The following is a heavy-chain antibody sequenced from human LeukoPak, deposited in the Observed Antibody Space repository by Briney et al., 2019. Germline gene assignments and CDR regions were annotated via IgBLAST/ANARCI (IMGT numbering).Heavy chain of an antibody. V-gene: IGHV3-66*01. CDR2: IHSGGST. Sequence: GRSLRLSCAASGFTFSNYGMHWVRQAPGKGLEWVSAIHSGGSTYYTDSVKGRFTISRDISQNKVYLQMNNLRGEDTAVYYCARAGIHYGSGNDAFDVWGQGTVVSVSS. CDR3: ARAGIHYGSGNDAFDV. J-gene: IGHJ3*01. D-gene: IGHD3-10*01. CDR1: GFTFSNYG.